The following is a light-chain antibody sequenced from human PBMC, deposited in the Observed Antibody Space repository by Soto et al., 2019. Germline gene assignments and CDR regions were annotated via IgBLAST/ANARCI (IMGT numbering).Light chain of an antibody. J-gene: IGKJ5*01. CDR2: AAS. V-gene: IGKV1-9*01. Sequence: RASQVISTSLAWYQVKPGKAHKLLIYAASTLESGVPSRFSATVSGTEFSLTITSLQPEDFATYYCKQLFDSPITFGQGTRLEIK. CDR1: QVISTS. CDR3: KQLFDSPIT.